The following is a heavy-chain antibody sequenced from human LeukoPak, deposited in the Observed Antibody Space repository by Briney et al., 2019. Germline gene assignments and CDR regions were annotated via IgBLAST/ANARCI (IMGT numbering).Heavy chain of an antibody. Sequence: GGSLRLSCAASGFTFSSFEMNWVRQAPGKGLEWVSYISSSGSTIYYADSVKGRFTISRDNAKNSLYLQMNSLRAEDTAIYYCARETPGATLDYFDYWGQGTLVTVSS. CDR1: GFTFSSFE. V-gene: IGHV3-48*03. D-gene: IGHD1-26*01. J-gene: IGHJ4*02. CDR3: ARETPGATLDYFDY. CDR2: ISSSGSTI.